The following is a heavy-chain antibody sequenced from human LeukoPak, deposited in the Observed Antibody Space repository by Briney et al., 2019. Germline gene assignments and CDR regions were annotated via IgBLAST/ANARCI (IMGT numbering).Heavy chain of an antibody. CDR2: ISSSSSYI. J-gene: IGHJ4*02. CDR3: ARVGWLQPH. Sequence: GGSLRLSCAASRFTFVNAWMTWVRQAPGKGLEWVSSISSSSSYIYYADSVKGRFTISRDNAKNSLYLQMNSLRAEDTAVYYCARVGWLQPHWGQGTLVTVSS. D-gene: IGHD5-24*01. CDR1: RFTFVNAW. V-gene: IGHV3-21*01.